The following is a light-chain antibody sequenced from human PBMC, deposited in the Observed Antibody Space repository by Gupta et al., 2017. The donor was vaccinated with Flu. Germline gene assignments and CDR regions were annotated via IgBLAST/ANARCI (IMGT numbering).Light chain of an antibody. CDR1: SSDVGGYNY. V-gene: IGLV2-14*01. Sequence: QSALTQPAPVCGSPGQSVTISCTGTSSDVGGYNYVSWYQQHPGKAPKLMIYEVSNRPSGVSNRFSGSKSGNTASLTISGLQAEDEADYYCSSYTSSSTLDVVFGGGTKLTVL. CDR3: SSYTSSSTLDVV. J-gene: IGLJ2*01. CDR2: EVS.